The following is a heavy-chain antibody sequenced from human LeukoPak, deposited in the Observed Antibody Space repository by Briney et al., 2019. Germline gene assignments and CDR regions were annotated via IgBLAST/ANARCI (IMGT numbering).Heavy chain of an antibody. D-gene: IGHD4-23*01. J-gene: IGHJ3*02. V-gene: IGHV5-51*01. CDR2: IYPGDSDT. CDR1: GYSFTSYW. CDR3: ARQLGSVDDAFDI. Sequence: GESLRISCKGSGYSFTSYWIGWVRQMPGKGLEWMGIIYPGDSDTRYSPSFQGQVTISADKSISTAYLQWSSLKASDTAMYYCARQLGSVDDAFDIWGQGTMVTVSS.